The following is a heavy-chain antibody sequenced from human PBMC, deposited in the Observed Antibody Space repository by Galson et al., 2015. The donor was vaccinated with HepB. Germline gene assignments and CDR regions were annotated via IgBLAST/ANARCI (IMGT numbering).Heavy chain of an antibody. V-gene: IGHV1-69*04. J-gene: IGHJ6*02. D-gene: IGHD1-26*01. CDR1: GGTFSSYT. CDR3: ARDGATWNYYYGMDV. Sequence: SVKVSCKASGGTFSSYTISWVQQAPGQGLERMGRIIPILGIANYAQKFQGRVTITADKSTSTAYMELSSLRSEDTAVYYCARDGATWNYYYGMDVWGQGTTVTVSS. CDR2: IIPILGIA.